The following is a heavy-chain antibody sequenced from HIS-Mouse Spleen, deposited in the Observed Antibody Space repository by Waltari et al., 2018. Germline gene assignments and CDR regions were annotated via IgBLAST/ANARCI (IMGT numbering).Heavy chain of an antibody. J-gene: IGHJ4*02. CDR3: AKVNSGSYYFDY. D-gene: IGHD1-26*01. CDR2: ISYDGSNK. CDR1: GFTFSSYG. V-gene: IGHV3-30*18. Sequence: QVQLVESGGGVVQPGRSLRLSCAASGFTFSSYGMHWVRQAPGEGLEWVAVISYDGSNKYYADSVKVRFTISRDNSKNTLYLQMNSLRAEDTAVYYCAKVNSGSYYFDYWGQGTLVTVSS.